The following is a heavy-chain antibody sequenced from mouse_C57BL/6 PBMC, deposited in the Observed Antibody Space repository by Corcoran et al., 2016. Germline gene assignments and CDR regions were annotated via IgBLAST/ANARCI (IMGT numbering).Heavy chain of an antibody. CDR1: GYTFTTYG. Sequence: QIQLVQSGPELKKPGETVKISCKASGYTFTTYGMSWVKQAPGKGLKWMGWINTYSGVPTYADDFKGRFAFSLETSASTAYLQINNLKNEDTATYFCASQTGTRYFDVWGTGTTVTVSS. J-gene: IGHJ1*03. D-gene: IGHD4-1*01. V-gene: IGHV9-3*01. CDR2: INTYSGVP. CDR3: ASQTGTRYFDV.